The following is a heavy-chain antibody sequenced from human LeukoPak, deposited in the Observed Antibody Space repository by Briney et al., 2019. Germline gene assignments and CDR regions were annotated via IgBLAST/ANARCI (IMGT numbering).Heavy chain of an antibody. CDR1: GYTFSSYG. J-gene: IGHJ4*02. D-gene: IGHD3-10*01. V-gene: IGHV1-18*01. CDR2: ISPYNGNT. CDR3: ARAPGVLLWFGELSPTDY. Sequence: GASVKVSCKASGYTFSSYGISWGRQAPGQGLEWMGWISPYNGNTNYAQKLQGRVTMTTDTSTSTAYMELRSLRSDDTAVYYCARAPGVLLWFGELSPTDYWGQGTLVTVSS.